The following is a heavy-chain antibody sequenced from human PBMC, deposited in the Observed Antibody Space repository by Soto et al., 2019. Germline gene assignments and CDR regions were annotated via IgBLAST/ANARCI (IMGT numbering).Heavy chain of an antibody. CDR3: ARGGWSVDP. CDR1: GASMSPSY. CDR2: IYYSGNT. J-gene: IGHJ5*02. V-gene: IGHV4-59*01. Sequence: SETLSLTCTVSGASMSPSYWSWIRQPPGKGLEWIGYIYYSGNTNYNPSLKSRVTMPVDTSKNQFSLILTSVTAADTAVYYCARGGWSVDPWGQGTLVTVSS. D-gene: IGHD6-19*01.